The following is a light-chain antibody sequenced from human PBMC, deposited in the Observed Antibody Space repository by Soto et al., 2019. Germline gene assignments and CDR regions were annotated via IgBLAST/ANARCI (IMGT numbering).Light chain of an antibody. CDR2: EVN. CDR3: ISYAGSSNV. CDR1: SSDVGGYNY. Sequence: QSALTQPPSASGSPGQLVAISCTGTSSDVGGYNYVSWYQQHPGKAPKLMIYEVNKRPSGVPDRFSGSKSGNAASLTVSGLQAEDEADYYCISYAGSSNVFGTGTKLTVL. V-gene: IGLV2-8*01. J-gene: IGLJ1*01.